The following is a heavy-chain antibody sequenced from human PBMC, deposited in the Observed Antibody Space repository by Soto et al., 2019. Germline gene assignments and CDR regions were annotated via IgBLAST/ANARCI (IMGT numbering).Heavy chain of an antibody. D-gene: IGHD4-17*01. CDR2: IYYSGST. J-gene: IGHJ5*02. Sequence: SETLSLTCTVSGGSISSYYWSWIRQPPGKGLEWIGYIYYSGSTNYNPSLKSRVTISVDTSKNQFSLKLSSVTAADTAVYYCARVDYGDYELWFDPWGQGTLVTVSS. CDR1: GGSISSYY. CDR3: ARVDYGDYELWFDP. V-gene: IGHV4-59*01.